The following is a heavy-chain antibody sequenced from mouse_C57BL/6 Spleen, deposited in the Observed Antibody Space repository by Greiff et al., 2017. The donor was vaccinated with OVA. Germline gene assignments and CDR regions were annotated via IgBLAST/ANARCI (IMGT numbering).Heavy chain of an antibody. V-gene: IGHV1-81*01. CDR1: GYTFTSYG. J-gene: IGHJ4*01. D-gene: IGHD2-4*01. CDR3: ARGEDDYDVDYARDD. CDR2: IYPRSGNT. Sequence: QVQLQQSGAELARPGASVKLSCKASGYTFTSYGISWVKQRTGQGLEWIGEIYPRSGNTYYNEKFKGKATLTADNTSSTAYMELRSLTSEDSAVDVCARGEDDYDVDYARDDWGQGTSVTVSS.